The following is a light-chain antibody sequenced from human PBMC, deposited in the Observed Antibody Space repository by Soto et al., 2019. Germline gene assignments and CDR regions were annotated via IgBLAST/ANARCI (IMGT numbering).Light chain of an antibody. V-gene: IGKV1-39*01. CDR3: QQSFNTPYT. Sequence: DIRMTQSPSSLSASVGDRVTITCRASQTISNYLNWYHQKPGKPPKLLIYGISTLQSGVPSRFSGSGSGTDFTLTISSLQPEDFATYYCQQSFNTPYTFGQGTELEVK. CDR1: QTISNY. CDR2: GIS. J-gene: IGKJ2*01.